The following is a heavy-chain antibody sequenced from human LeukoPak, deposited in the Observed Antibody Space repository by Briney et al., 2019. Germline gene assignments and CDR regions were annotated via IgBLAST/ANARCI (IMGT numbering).Heavy chain of an antibody. Sequence: GASVKVSCKASGYTFTSYDINWVRQATGQGLEWMGWMNPNSGNTGYAQKFQGRVTMTRNTSISTAYMELSSLRSEDTAVYYCARGVDGYCSSTSCYAHYYYYMDVWGKGTTVTISS. D-gene: IGHD2-2*01. CDR1: GYTFTSYD. CDR2: MNPNSGNT. J-gene: IGHJ6*03. CDR3: ARGVDGYCSSTSCYAHYYYYMDV. V-gene: IGHV1-8*01.